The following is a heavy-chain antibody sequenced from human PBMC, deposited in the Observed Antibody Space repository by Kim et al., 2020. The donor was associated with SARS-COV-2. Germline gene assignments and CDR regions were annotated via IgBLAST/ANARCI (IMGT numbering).Heavy chain of an antibody. D-gene: IGHD3-22*01. V-gene: IGHV3-23*01. CDR2: ISGSGGSI. CDR1: GFTFSSSA. CDR3: AKGAYYYDNSAYDA. J-gene: IGHJ5*02. Sequence: GGSLRLSCAASGFTFSSSAMTWVRQAPGKGLEWVSTISGSGGSIYFPDSVKGRFTISRDNSKNTLFLQMNSLRAEDTAVYYCAKGAYYYDNSAYDAWGQGTLVTVSS.